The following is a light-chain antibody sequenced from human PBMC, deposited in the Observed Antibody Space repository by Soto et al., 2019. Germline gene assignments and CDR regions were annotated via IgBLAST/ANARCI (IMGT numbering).Light chain of an antibody. Sequence: EVVMTQSPVTLSVSPGERATLSCRASQSGGGDLAWYQQTPGQTPRLLIYGAVTRATGVAARFIGAGSGTEFTLNVDSLQSEDVAIYYCQQYNAWPRTFGQGTKLEI. V-gene: IGKV3-15*01. CDR2: GAV. CDR3: QQYNAWPRT. CDR1: QSGGGD. J-gene: IGKJ2*01.